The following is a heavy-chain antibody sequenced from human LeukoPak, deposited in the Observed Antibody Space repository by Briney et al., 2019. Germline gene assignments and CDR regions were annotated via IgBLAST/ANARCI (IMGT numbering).Heavy chain of an antibody. J-gene: IGHJ4*02. CDR2: IKQDGSEK. CDR1: GFTSSSYW. CDR3: ASLVAAHFDY. V-gene: IGHV3-7*03. Sequence: GGSLRLSCAASGFTSSSYWMSWVRQAPGKGLEWVANIKQDGSEKYYVDSVKGRFTISRDNAKDSLYLQMNSLRAEDTAVYYCASLVAAHFDYWGQGTLVTVSS. D-gene: IGHD2-15*01.